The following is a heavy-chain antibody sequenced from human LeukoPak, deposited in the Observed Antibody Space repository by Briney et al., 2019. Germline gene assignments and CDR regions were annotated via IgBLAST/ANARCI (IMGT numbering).Heavy chain of an antibody. D-gene: IGHD3-22*01. CDR3: ARAGRGGNYYDSSGYYHFDY. Sequence: GGSLRLSCAASGFTFSSYWMHWVRQAPGKGLVWVSRINSDGSSTSYADSVKGRFTISRDNAKNSLYLQMNSLRAEDTAVYYCARAGRGGNYYDSSGYYHFDYWGQGTLVTVSS. J-gene: IGHJ4*02. CDR1: GFTFSSYW. CDR2: INSDGSST. V-gene: IGHV3-74*01.